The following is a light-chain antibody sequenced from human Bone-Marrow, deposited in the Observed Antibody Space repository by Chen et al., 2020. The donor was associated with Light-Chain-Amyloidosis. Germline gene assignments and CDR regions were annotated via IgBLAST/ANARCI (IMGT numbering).Light chain of an antibody. V-gene: IGKV4-1*01. CDR1: QSVLFSSNNKNY. CDR2: LAS. CDR3: QQYYSTPRT. Sequence: DIVMTQSPDSLAVSLGERATINCKSSQSVLFSSNNKNYLSWYQQKPGQPPKLLIYLASTRESGVPDRFSGSGSGTDFTLTISSLQAEDVAFYYCQQYYSTPRTFGQGTKVEIK. J-gene: IGKJ1*01.